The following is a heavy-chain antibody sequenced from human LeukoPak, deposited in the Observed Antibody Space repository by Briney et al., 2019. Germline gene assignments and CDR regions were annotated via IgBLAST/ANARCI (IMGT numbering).Heavy chain of an antibody. CDR2: ISAYNGNT. D-gene: IGHD3-3*01. J-gene: IGHJ4*02. Sequence: ASVKVSCKASGYTFTSYGISWVRQAPGQGLEWMGWISAYNGNTNYAQKLQGRVTITRNTSISTAYMELSSLRSEDTAVYYCARGGSVRFLEWLYAFDYWGQGTLVTVSS. CDR1: GYTFTSYG. CDR3: ARGGSVRFLEWLYAFDY. V-gene: IGHV1-18*01.